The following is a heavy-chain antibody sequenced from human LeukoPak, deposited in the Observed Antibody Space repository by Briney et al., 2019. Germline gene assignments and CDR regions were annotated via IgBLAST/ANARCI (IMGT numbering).Heavy chain of an antibody. Sequence: GGSLRLSCAASGFTFSSYWMSWVRQAPGKGLEWVANIKQDGSEKYYVDSVKGRFTISRDNAKNSLYLQMNSLRAEDTAVYYCARDGPIAVAGTGSYYYYYYTDVWGEGSTVTVSS. J-gene: IGHJ6*03. CDR2: IKQDGSEK. CDR1: GFTFSSYW. V-gene: IGHV3-7*01. CDR3: ARDGPIAVAGTGSYYYYYYTDV. D-gene: IGHD6-19*01.